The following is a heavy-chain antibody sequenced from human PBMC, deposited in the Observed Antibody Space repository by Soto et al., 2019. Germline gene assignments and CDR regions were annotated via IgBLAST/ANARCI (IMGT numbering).Heavy chain of an antibody. CDR1: GGSISSSNYY. CDR3: ARSSSGSYFDY. J-gene: IGHJ4*02. Sequence: SETLSLTCTVSGGSISSSNYYWGWIRQPPGKRLEWIGSIYYSGGTYYNPSLKSRVTISVDTSKNQFSLKLSSVTAADTAVYYCARSSSGSYFDYWGQGTLVTVSS. D-gene: IGHD1-26*01. CDR2: IYYSGGT. V-gene: IGHV4-39*01.